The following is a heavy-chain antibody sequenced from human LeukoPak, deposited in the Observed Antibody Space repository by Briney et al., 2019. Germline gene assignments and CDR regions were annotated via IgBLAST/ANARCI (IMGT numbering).Heavy chain of an antibody. Sequence: GGSLRLSCAASRFTFSNYAMTWVRQAPGQGLEWVSAISGSGGRTYYADSLKGRFTISRDNSKNTLYLQMNSLRAEDTAVYYCAKPLLLFSSDYFDYWGQGTLVTVSS. D-gene: IGHD3-10*01. V-gene: IGHV3-23*01. CDR1: RFTFSNYA. CDR2: ISGSGGRT. CDR3: AKPLLLFSSDYFDY. J-gene: IGHJ4*02.